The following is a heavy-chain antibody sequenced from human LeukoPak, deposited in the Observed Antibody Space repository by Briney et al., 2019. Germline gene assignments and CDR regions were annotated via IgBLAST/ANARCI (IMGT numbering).Heavy chain of an antibody. CDR2: IRYDGRNK. J-gene: IGHJ4*02. D-gene: IGHD3-3*01. V-gene: IGHV3-30*02. Sequence: GGSLRLCCAASGFTFNNYGMLWVRQAPGKGLDWVAFIRYDGRNKYYADSVKGRFTISRDNSENTLYLQMNSLRAEDTAVYYCAKNRNFGVVTPFGYWGQGTLVTVSS. CDR1: GFTFNNYG. CDR3: AKNRNFGVVTPFGY.